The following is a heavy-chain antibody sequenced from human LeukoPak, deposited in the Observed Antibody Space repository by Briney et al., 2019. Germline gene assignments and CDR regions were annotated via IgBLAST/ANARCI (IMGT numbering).Heavy chain of an antibody. V-gene: IGHV1-69*04. CDR2: VIPILGKP. CDR1: GDTFRNDA. J-gene: IGHJ4*02. D-gene: IGHD4-23*01. Sequence: ASVKVSCKASGDTFRNDAISWVRQAPGQGLEWMGRVIPILGKPTYAQRFQGRVTITADKPTTTVYMELSSLRSEDTVVYYCARDVTTVGPLDSWGQGTLVTVSS. CDR3: ARDVTTVGPLDS.